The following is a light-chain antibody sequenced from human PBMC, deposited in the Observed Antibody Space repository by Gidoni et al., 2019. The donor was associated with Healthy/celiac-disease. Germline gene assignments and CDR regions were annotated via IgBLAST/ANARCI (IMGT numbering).Light chain of an antibody. Sequence: DIQMTQSPSTLSASVGDRVTITCRASQSISSWLAWYQQKPGKAPKLLIYKASGLESGVPSRFSGSGSGTEFTLTISSLQPDDFATYYCQQYNSYCYTFGQGTKLEIK. J-gene: IGKJ2*01. CDR1: QSISSW. CDR3: QQYNSYCYT. V-gene: IGKV1-5*03. CDR2: KAS.